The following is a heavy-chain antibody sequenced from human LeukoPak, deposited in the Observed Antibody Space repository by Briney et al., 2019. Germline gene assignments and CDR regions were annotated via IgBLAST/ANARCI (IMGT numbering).Heavy chain of an antibody. J-gene: IGHJ3*01. CDR1: GYTFTAYA. Sequence: ASGKVSCKASGYTFTAYAISWVRQAPGQGLEWMGWISTLNGNADYAQRFKGRVTMTADTSTATAFMDLRTLKSDDSAVYYCAREDPGGAFDFWGQGTLVTVSS. V-gene: IGHV1-18*01. D-gene: IGHD3-16*01. CDR2: ISTLNGNA. CDR3: AREDPGGAFDF.